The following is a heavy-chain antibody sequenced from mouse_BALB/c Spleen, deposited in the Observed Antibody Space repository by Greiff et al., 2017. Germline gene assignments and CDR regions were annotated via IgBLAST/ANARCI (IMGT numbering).Heavy chain of an antibody. Sequence: DVHLVESGGGLVQPGGSMKLSCVASGFTFSNYWMNWVRQSPEKGLEWVAEIRLKSDNYATHYAESVKGRFTISRDDSKSSVYLQMNNLRAEDTGIYYCTVVATYYAMDYWGQGTSVTVSS. J-gene: IGHJ4*01. V-gene: IGHV6-6*02. D-gene: IGHD1-1*01. CDR3: TVVATYYAMDY. CDR2: IRLKSDNYAT. CDR1: GFTFSNYW.